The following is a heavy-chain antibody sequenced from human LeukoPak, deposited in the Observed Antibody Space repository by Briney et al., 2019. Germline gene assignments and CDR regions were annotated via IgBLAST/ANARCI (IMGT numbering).Heavy chain of an antibody. V-gene: IGHV3-23*01. CDR3: AKPISGGLAVTADWFHP. J-gene: IGHJ5*01. CDR2: INANSGTT. Sequence: GGSLRLSCAASGFAFSLYAMSWLRQPPGKGLEWVSTINANSGTTSYAASVRGRFTISRDNSKNILYLQVNTLRADDTATYYCAKPISGGLAVTADWFHPWGQGTLVVVSS. CDR1: GFAFSLYA. D-gene: IGHD6-19*01.